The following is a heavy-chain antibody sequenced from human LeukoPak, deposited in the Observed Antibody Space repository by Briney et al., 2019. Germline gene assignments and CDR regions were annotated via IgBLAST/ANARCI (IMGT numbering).Heavy chain of an antibody. CDR3: ARDRSLELLWFGEASDY. Sequence: ASVKVSCKASGYTFTSYGISWVRQARGQGVEWMGWISAYNGNTNYAQKLQGRVTMTTDTSTSTAYMELRSLRSDDTAVYYCARDRSLELLWFGEASDYWGQGTLVTVSS. CDR2: ISAYNGNT. J-gene: IGHJ4*02. D-gene: IGHD3-10*01. V-gene: IGHV1-18*01. CDR1: GYTFTSYG.